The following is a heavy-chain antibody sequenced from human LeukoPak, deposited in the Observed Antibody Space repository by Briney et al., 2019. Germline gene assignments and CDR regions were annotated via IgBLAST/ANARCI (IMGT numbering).Heavy chain of an antibody. V-gene: IGHV3-21*01. CDR2: ISSSSSYI. CDR3: ARGGNSSSLNNY. Sequence: GGSLRLSCAASGFTFSSYSMNWVRQAPGKGLESVSSISSSSSYIYYADSVKGRFTISRDNAKNSLYLQMNSLRAEDTAVYYCARGGNSSSLNNYWGQGTLVTVSS. J-gene: IGHJ4*02. CDR1: GFTFSSYS. D-gene: IGHD6-13*01.